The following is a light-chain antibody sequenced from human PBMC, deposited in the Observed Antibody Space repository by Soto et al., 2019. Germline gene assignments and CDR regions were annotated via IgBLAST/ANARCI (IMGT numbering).Light chain of an antibody. CDR2: WTS. CDR1: QSVLYTSTDENS. CDR3: QQFYLTPYT. Sequence: DIVMTQSPDSLAVSLGERATINCKSSQSVLYTSTDENSVAWYQQKPGQPPKLLMYWTSSRESGVPDRFSGRGSGTDFTLNLTTSQAEDVAVYYCQQFYLTPYTFGQGTKLEIK. V-gene: IGKV4-1*01. J-gene: IGKJ2*01.